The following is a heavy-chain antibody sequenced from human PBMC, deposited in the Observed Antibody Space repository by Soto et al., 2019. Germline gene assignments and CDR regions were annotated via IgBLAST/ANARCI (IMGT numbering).Heavy chain of an antibody. CDR3: ARGMYSSSWYEYYYGMDV. Sequence: GGPLRLSCAASGFPFRAYGMSWFRQAQGKGLEWVAKIKQDGSEKYYVDSVKGRFTISRDNAKNSLYLQMNSLRAEDTAVYYCARGMYSSSWYEYYYGMDVWGQGTTVTVSS. CDR2: IKQDGSEK. CDR1: GFPFRAYG. J-gene: IGHJ6*02. V-gene: IGHV3-7*01. D-gene: IGHD6-13*01.